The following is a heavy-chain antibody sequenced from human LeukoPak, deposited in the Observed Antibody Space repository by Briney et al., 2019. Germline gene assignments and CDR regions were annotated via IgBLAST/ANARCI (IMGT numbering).Heavy chain of an antibody. CDR3: ARRRHNFDFYNV. J-gene: IGHJ3*01. V-gene: IGHV4-39*01. Sequence: PSETLSLTCTVSGDSIISNIYWWDWVRLPPGKGLEWIGATFYTGRTFYNPSLKSRVTISVDTSKIQFSLDLNSATAADTADYYCARRRHNFDFYNVWGQGTRVLVSS. CDR1: GDSIISNIYW. CDR2: TFYTGRT. D-gene: IGHD3/OR15-3a*01.